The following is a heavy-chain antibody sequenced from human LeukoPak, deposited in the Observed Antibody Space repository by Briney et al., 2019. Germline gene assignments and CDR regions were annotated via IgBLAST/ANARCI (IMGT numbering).Heavy chain of an antibody. D-gene: IGHD2-2*01. CDR3: AKDLYCSSNSCYLFDY. J-gene: IGHJ4*02. Sequence: GGSLRLSCAASGFTFSSYAMSWVRQAPGKGLELVSAISGSGVSTYYADSVKGRFTISRDYSKNTLYLQMDSLRAEDTAVYYCAKDLYCSSNSCYLFDYWGQGTLVTVSS. V-gene: IGHV3-23*01. CDR2: ISGSGVST. CDR1: GFTFSSYA.